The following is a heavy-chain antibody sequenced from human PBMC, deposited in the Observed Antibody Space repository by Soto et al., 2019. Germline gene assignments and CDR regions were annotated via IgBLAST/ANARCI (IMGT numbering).Heavy chain of an antibody. D-gene: IGHD6-19*01. CDR1: GFTFSSYG. CDR2: ISYDGSNK. CDR3: AKDLGIAVAVDF. Sequence: GGSLRLSCAASGFTFSSYGMHWVRQAPGKGLEWVAVISYDGSNKYYADSVKGRFTISRDNSKNTLYLQMNSLRAEDTAVYYCAKDLGIAVAVDFWGQRTLVTVSS. V-gene: IGHV3-30*18. J-gene: IGHJ4*02.